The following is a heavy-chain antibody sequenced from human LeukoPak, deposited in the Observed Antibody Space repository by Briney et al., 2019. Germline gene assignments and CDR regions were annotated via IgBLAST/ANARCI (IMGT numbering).Heavy chain of an antibody. D-gene: IGHD1-1*01. CDR1: GYTFGDNY. CDR3: ARERRGNWNQDFDY. CDR2: INPASGGT. Sequence: GASVTVSCETFGYTFGDNYIHWVRQAPGQRLEWMGWINPASGGTNYVQKFQGRVTMTRDASIRTAYMELSRLTSDDTAVYYCARERRGNWNQDFDYWGQGTLVPVSA. V-gene: IGHV1-2*02. J-gene: IGHJ4*02.